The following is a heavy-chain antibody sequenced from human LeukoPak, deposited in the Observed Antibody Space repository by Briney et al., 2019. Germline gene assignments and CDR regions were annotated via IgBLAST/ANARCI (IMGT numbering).Heavy chain of an antibody. V-gene: IGHV1-2*06. CDR1: GYTFTGYY. CDR2: INPNSGGT. D-gene: IGHD3-10*01. CDR3: ARVIGCVAHSGSCYFDY. J-gene: IGHJ4*02. Sequence: ASVKVSCKASGYTFTGYYMYWVRQAPGQGLEWMGRINPNSGGTNYAQKFQGRVTMTRDTSIGTAYMELSRLRSDDTAVYYCARVIGCVAHSGSCYFDYWGQGTLVTVSS.